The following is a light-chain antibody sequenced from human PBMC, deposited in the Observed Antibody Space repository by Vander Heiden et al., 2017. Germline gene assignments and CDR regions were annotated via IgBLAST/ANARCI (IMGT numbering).Light chain of an antibody. CDR2: DDT. Sequence: SSVLTQPPSVSVAPGQTARLTCWGDNIKNKHVHWYQQKPGQAPVLVVYDDTDRPSGIPERFSGSNSGNSATLTIRRVVAGDEADYYCQVWDSGTNHVVFGGGTQLTVL. V-gene: IGLV3-21*02. CDR1: NIKNKH. CDR3: QVWDSGTNHVV. J-gene: IGLJ3*02.